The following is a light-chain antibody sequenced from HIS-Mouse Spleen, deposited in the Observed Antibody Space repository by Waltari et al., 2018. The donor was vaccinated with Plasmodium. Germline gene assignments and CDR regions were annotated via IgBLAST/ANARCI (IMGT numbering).Light chain of an antibody. CDR3: QAWDSSTVV. Sequence: SYELTQPPSVSVSPGQTASITCSGDKLGDKYACWYQQKPGQSPVLVIYQDSKRPSGIPVRFSRSNSGNTATLTISGTQAMDEADYYCQAWDSSTVVFGGGTKLTVL. CDR2: QDS. CDR1: KLGDKY. V-gene: IGLV3-1*01. J-gene: IGLJ2*01.